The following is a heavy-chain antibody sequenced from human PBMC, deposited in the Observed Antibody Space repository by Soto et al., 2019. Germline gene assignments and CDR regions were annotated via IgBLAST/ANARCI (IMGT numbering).Heavy chain of an antibody. CDR3: ARGDYLDY. Sequence: PGGSLRLSCAASGFTFDDYAMHWVRQAPGKRLEWVAGVSWNSANIIYADSVKGRFTISRDNAKNSLYLQMNSLRAEDTAVYYCARGDYLDYWGQGTLVTVSS. CDR1: GFTFDDYA. V-gene: IGHV3-9*01. J-gene: IGHJ4*02. CDR2: VSWNSANI.